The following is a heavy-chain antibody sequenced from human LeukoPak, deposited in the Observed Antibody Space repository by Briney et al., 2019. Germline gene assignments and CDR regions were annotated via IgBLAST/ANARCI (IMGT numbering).Heavy chain of an antibody. J-gene: IGHJ6*03. CDR3: ARGFDSSGYYYSRHYYYYMDV. D-gene: IGHD3-22*01. Sequence: GGTLRLSCAASGFTFDDYGLSWVRQAPGKGLEWVSGINWNGGSTGYADSVKGRFSVSRDNAKNSLYLQMIILRAEDTALYYCARGFDSSGYYYSRHYYYYMDVWGKGTTVTVSS. V-gene: IGHV3-20*04. CDR1: GFTFDDYG. CDR2: INWNGGST.